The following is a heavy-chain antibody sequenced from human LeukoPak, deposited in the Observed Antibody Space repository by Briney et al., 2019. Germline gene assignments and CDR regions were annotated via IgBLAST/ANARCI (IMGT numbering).Heavy chain of an antibody. D-gene: IGHD3-3*01. CDR2: ISSSSSYI. Sequence: GGSLRLSCAASGFTFSSYSMNWVRQAPGKGLEWVSSISSSSSYIYYADSVKGRFTISRDNAKNSLYLQMNSLRAEDTAVYYCASQSGGVTIFGVVTVLFDYWGQGTLVTVSS. CDR3: ASQSGGVTIFGVVTVLFDY. CDR1: GFTFSSYS. V-gene: IGHV3-21*01. J-gene: IGHJ4*02.